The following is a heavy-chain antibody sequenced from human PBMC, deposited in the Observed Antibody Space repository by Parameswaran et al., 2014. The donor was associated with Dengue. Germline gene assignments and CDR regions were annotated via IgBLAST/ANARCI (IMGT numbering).Heavy chain of an antibody. V-gene: IGHV4-31*03. CDR1: GGSISSGGYY. CDR2: IYYSGNT. J-gene: IGHJ4*02. CDR3: ARVRSSTWSVFDY. D-gene: IGHD6-13*01. Sequence: TLSLTCTVSGGSISSGGYYWSWIRQHPGRGLEWIGYIYYSGNTYYNPSLKSRVTISLDTSKNQFSLKLSSVTAADTAVYYCARVRSSTWSVFDYWGRGTLVTVSS.